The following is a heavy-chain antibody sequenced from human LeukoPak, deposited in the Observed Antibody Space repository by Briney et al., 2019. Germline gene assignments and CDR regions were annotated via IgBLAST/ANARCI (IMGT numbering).Heavy chain of an antibody. V-gene: IGHV3-30-3*01. J-gene: IGHJ4*02. D-gene: IGHD3-22*01. CDR3: AKDNRFWGSGYYYVDY. CDR1: GFTFSSYA. CDR2: ISYDGSNK. Sequence: PGRSLRLSCAASGFTFSSYAMHWVRQAPGKGLEWVAVISYDGSNKYYADSVKGRFTISRDNSKNTLYLQMNSLRAEDTAVYYCAKDNRFWGSGYYYVDYWGQGTLVTVSS.